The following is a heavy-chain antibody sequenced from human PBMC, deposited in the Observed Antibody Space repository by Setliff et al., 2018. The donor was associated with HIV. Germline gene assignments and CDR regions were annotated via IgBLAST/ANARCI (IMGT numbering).Heavy chain of an antibody. CDR3: ARVSTAVTAAPLDY. Sequence: SETLSLTCTVSGDSISSSGYWWGWIRQPPGKGLEWIGIGSYSGSTYYNPSLKSRVTISVDTSNNQLFLKLSSVTAADTAVYYCARVSTAVTAAPLDYWSQGTLVTVSS. CDR2: GSYSGST. J-gene: IGHJ4*02. D-gene: IGHD4-17*01. V-gene: IGHV4-39*01. CDR1: GDSISSSGYW.